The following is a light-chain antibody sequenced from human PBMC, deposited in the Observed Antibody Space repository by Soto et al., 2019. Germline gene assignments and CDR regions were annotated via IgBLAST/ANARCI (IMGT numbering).Light chain of an antibody. CDR3: SSYTSSSVV. J-gene: IGLJ2*01. Sequence: QSVLTQPASVSGSPGQSSTISCTGTSSDVGGYNYVSWYQQHPGKAPKLMIYDVSNRPSGVSNRFSGSKSGNTASLTISGLQAEDEADYYRSSYTSSSVVFGGGTKLTVL. CDR1: SSDVGGYNY. CDR2: DVS. V-gene: IGLV2-14*01.